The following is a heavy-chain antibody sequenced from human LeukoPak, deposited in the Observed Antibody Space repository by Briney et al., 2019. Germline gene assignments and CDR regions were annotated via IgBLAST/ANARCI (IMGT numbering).Heavy chain of an antibody. D-gene: IGHD2-2*01. CDR2: IYYSGST. CDR3: ARHVPARIVVVPAATDY. V-gene: IGHV4-39*01. CDR1: GGSISSSSYY. Sequence: SETLSLTCTVSGGSISSSSYYWGWIRQPPGKGLEWIGSIYYSGSTYYNPSLKSRVTISVDTSKNQFSLKLSSVTAADTAVCYCARHVPARIVVVPAATDYWGQGTLVTVSS. J-gene: IGHJ4*02.